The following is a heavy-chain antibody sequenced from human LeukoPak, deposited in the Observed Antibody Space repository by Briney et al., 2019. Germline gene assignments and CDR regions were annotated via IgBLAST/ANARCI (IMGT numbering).Heavy chain of an antibody. D-gene: IGHD5-24*01. V-gene: IGHV3-48*03. CDR1: GFTFSGYE. J-gene: IGHJ4*02. Sequence: PGGSLSLSCAASGFTFSGYEMNWVRQAPGKGLEWVSYINTRGTTMYYADSVKGRFTISRDNAKDSLYLQMNSLRAEDTAIYYCARGRDGYKGGFDYWGQATLVTVSS. CDR2: INTRGTTM. CDR3: ARGRDGYKGGFDY.